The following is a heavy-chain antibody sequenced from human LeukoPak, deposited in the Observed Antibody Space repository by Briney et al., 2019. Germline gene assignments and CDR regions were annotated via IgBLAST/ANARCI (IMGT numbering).Heavy chain of an antibody. CDR2: ISHDGSKK. D-gene: IGHD3-3*01. CDR1: GFTFSGYG. CDR3: ARASISTDFWSGYYTGIGYYYYYMDV. J-gene: IGHJ6*03. V-gene: IGHV3-30*02. Sequence: GGSLRLSCGASGFTFSGYGMHWVRQAPGKGLEWAAFISHDGSKKYYADSVKGRFTISRDNSKNTLYLQMNTLGAEDTAVYYCARASISTDFWSGYYTGIGYYYYYMDVWGKGTTVTVSS.